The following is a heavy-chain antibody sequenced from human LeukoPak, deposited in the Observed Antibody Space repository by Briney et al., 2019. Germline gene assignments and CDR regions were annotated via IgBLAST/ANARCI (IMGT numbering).Heavy chain of an antibody. Sequence: ASVTVSCTASGYTFTSYGISWVRQAPGQGLEWMGWISAYNGNTNYAQKLQGRVTMTTDTSTSTAYMELRSLRSDDTAVYYCARDLSGSYSGYFQHWGQGTLVTVSS. CDR3: ARDLSGSYSGYFQH. V-gene: IGHV1-18*01. CDR2: ISAYNGNT. D-gene: IGHD1-26*01. J-gene: IGHJ1*01. CDR1: GYTFTSYG.